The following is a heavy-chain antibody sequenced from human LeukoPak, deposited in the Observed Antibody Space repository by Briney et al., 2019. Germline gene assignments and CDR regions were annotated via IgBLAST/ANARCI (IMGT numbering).Heavy chain of an antibody. J-gene: IGHJ4*02. D-gene: IGHD6-19*01. V-gene: IGHV3-9*01. CDR3: AKDPSRGDSSGWYADY. Sequence: QPGRSLRLSCAASGFTFDDYAMHWVRQAPGKGLEWVSGISWNSGSIGYADSVKGRFTISRDNAKNSLYLQMNSLRADDTALYYCAKDPSRGDSSGWYADYWGQGTLVTVSS. CDR2: ISWNSGSI. CDR1: GFTFDDYA.